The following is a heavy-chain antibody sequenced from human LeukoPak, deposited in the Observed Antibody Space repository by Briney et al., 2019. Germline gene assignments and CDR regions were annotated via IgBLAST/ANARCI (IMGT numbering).Heavy chain of an antibody. V-gene: IGHV4-30-2*03. D-gene: IGHD1-26*01. CDR2: IYYSGST. J-gene: IGHJ4*02. CDR1: GGSISSGGYS. Sequence: SETLSLTCAVSGGSISSGGYSWSWIRQPPGKGLEWIGSIYYSGSTYYNPSLKSRVTISVDTSKNQFSLKLSSVTAADTAVYYCARHIVGAPYLSHFDYWGQGTLVTVSS. CDR3: ARHIVGAPYLSHFDY.